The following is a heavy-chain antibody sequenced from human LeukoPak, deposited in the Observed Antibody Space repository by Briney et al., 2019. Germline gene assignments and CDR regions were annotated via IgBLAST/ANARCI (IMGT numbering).Heavy chain of an antibody. CDR1: GYTLTELS. CDR2: FDPEDGET. V-gene: IGHV1-24*01. CDR3: ATRFMTTVTTSLTDY. J-gene: IGHJ4*02. Sequence: ASVKVSCKVSGYTLTELSMHWVRQAPGKGLEWMGGFDPEDGETIYAQKFRGRVTMTGDTSTDTAYMELSSLRSEDTAVYYCATRFMTTVTTSLTDYWGQGTLVTVSS. D-gene: IGHD4-17*01.